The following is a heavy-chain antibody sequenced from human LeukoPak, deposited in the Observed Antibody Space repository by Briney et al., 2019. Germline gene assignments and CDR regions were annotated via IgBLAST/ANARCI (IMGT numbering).Heavy chain of an antibody. D-gene: IGHD2-15*01. CDR3: ARDCRSVSCYSVDY. CDR2: IIPILGTA. Sequence: ASVKVSCKASGGTFSSYAISWVRQAPGQGLEWMGRIIPILGTAIYAQKFQGRVTITADKSTSTAYMELSSLRSEDTAVFYCARDCRSVSCYSVDYWGQGTLVTVSS. CDR1: GGTFSSYA. J-gene: IGHJ4*02. V-gene: IGHV1-69*04.